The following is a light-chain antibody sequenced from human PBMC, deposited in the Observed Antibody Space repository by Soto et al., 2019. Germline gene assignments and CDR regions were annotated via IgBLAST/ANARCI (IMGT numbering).Light chain of an antibody. CDR2: AAS. Sequence: AIQMTQSPSSLSASVGDRVTITFRASQGIRNDLGWYQQKPGKAPKLLIYAASCLQSGVPSRFSGSGSGTDFTLPISSLQPEDLATYYCLQDYNYPTWTFGQGTKVEIK. J-gene: IGKJ1*01. CDR1: QGIRND. V-gene: IGKV1-6*01. CDR3: LQDYNYPTWT.